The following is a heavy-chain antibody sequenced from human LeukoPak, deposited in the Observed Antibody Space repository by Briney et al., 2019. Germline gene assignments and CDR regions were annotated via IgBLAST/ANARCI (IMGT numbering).Heavy chain of an antibody. CDR3: SARGAFDI. Sequence: SETLSLTCTVSGGSISSTNYYWGWIRQPPGKGLEWIGSIYYSGSTYYNPSLKSRVTISVDTSKKQFSLKLSSVTAADTAVYDGSARGAFDIWGQGTMATVSS. J-gene: IGHJ3*02. CDR2: IYYSGST. D-gene: IGHD3-22*01. V-gene: IGHV4-39*07. CDR1: GGSISSTNYY.